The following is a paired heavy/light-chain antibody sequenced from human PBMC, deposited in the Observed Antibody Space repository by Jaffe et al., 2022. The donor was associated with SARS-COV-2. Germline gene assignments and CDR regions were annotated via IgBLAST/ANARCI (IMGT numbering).Heavy chain of an antibody. D-gene: IGHD2-8*02. CDR2: IDAGNGDT. CDR3: ARYCAGGACSRDPDGFDI. J-gene: IGHJ3*02. V-gene: IGHV1-3*01. Sequence: QVQLVQSGAEVKKPGASVKVSCKASGYSFTKYAIHWVRQAPGQRLEWMGWIDAGNGDTRYSQNLQGRVTITIDTSATTAYMELSSLRSEDTAIYYCARYCAGGACSRDPDGFDIWGQGTMVTVSS. CDR1: GYSFTKYA.
Light chain of an antibody. Sequence: QSALTQPASVSGSPGQSITISCTGTSSDVGSYNVVSWYQQHPGKAPKLIIYEISERPSGVSNRFSGSKSGNTASLTISGLQAEDEADYHCCSYARSDTMVFGGGTKLTVL. CDR2: EIS. CDR1: SSDVGSYNV. V-gene: IGLV2-23*02. J-gene: IGLJ2*01. CDR3: CSYARSDTMV.